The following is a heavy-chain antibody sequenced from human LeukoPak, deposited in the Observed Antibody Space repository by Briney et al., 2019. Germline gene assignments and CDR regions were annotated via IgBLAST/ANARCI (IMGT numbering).Heavy chain of an antibody. V-gene: IGHV3-48*04. J-gene: IGHJ5*02. CDR3: VRGEGLQFVS. Sequence: PGGSLRLSCAASGFTFNAYSMNWVRQAPGKGLEWVSGISGSAKTRYYADSMRGRLTISRDNVKNSLDLQMNNLRADDTAVYYCVRGEGLQFVSWGQGTLVTVSS. D-gene: IGHD3-3*01. CDR1: GFTFNAYS. CDR2: ISGSAKTR.